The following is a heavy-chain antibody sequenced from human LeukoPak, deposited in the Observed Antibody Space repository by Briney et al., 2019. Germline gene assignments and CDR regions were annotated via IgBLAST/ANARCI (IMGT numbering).Heavy chain of an antibody. CDR2: IKQDGSEK. CDR1: GFTFGSYW. D-gene: IGHD3-10*01. Sequence: GGSLRLSCAASGFTFGSYWMSWVRQAPGKGLEWVANIKQDGSEKYYVDSVKGRFTISRDNAKNSLYLQMNSLRAEDTAVYYCARIYGSGSYYTPYYYYGMDVWGQGTTVTVSS. V-gene: IGHV3-7*01. J-gene: IGHJ6*02. CDR3: ARIYGSGSYYTPYYYYGMDV.